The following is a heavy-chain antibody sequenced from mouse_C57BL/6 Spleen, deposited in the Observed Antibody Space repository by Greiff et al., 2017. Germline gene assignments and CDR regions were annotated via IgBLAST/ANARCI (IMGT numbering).Heavy chain of an antibody. Sequence: VQLQQSGPELVKPGASVKISCKASGYTFTDYYMNWVKQSHGKSLEWIGDINPNNGGTSYNQKFKGKATLTVDKSSSTAYMELRSLTSEDSAVYYCARSDYDGYWGFAYWGQGTLVTVSA. D-gene: IGHD2-3*01. V-gene: IGHV1-26*01. J-gene: IGHJ3*01. CDR1: GYTFTDYY. CDR3: ARSDYDGYWGFAY. CDR2: INPNNGGT.